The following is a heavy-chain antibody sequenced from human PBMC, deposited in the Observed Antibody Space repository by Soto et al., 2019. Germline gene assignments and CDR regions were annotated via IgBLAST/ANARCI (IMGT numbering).Heavy chain of an antibody. CDR1: GGSISSSSYY. D-gene: IGHD2-8*01. Sequence: QLQLQESGPGLVKPSETLSLTCTVSGGSISSSSYYWGWIRQPPGKGLEWIGSIYYSGSTYYNPSLKSRVTISVDTSQNQFSLKLSSVTAADTAVYYCARQSPHVAVYASDAFDLWGQGTMVTVSS. CDR2: IYYSGST. J-gene: IGHJ3*01. CDR3: ARQSPHVAVYASDAFDL. V-gene: IGHV4-39*01.